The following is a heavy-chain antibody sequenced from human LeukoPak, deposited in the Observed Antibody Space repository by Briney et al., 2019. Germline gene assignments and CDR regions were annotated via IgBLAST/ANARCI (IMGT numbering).Heavy chain of an antibody. CDR1: GGSIRSFF. D-gene: IGHD3/OR15-3a*01. CDR3: AREDLPPPSWFDP. V-gene: IGHV4-59*01. CDR2: IYHTGST. J-gene: IGHJ5*02. Sequence: PSETLSLTCTVSGGSIRSFFWSWLRQPPGKPLEWLGHIYHTGSTNYNPSFKSRLTISVDMSKNLFSLKLTSLTSADTAIYYCAREDLPPPSWFDPWGQGTLVTVSS.